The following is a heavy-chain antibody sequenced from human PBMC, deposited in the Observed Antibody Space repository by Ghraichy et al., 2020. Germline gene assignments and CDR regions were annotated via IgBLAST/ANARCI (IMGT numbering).Heavy chain of an antibody. Sequence: LRLSCAISGDSVSSNSAAWNWIRQSPSRGLEWLGRTYYRSKWYNDYAVSVKSRITINPDTSKNQFSLQLNSVTPEDTAVYYCARGPTYYYDSSGYPDNWFDPWGQGTLVTVSS. CDR1: GDSVSSNSAA. J-gene: IGHJ5*02. CDR3: ARGPTYYYDSSGYPDNWFDP. D-gene: IGHD3-22*01. CDR2: TYYRSKWYN. V-gene: IGHV6-1*01.